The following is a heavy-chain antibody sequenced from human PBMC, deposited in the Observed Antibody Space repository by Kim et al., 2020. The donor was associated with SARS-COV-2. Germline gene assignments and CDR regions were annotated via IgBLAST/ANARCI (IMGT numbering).Heavy chain of an antibody. CDR1: GFTFSSYA. Sequence: GGSLRLSCAASGFTFSSYAMSWVRQAPGKGLEWVSAISGSGGSTYYADSVKGRFTISRDNSKNTLYLQMNSLRAEDTAVYYCANSRPGSVTIYSYYFDYWGQGTLVTVSS. CDR2: ISGSGGST. J-gene: IGHJ4*02. CDR3: ANSRPGSVTIYSYYFDY. D-gene: IGHD4-17*01. V-gene: IGHV3-23*01.